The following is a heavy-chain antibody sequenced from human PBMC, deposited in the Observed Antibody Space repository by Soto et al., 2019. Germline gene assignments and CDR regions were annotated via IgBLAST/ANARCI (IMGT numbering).Heavy chain of an antibody. V-gene: IGHV3-23*01. CDR2: ISDSGGST. Sequence: GSLLLSGTVSGRTFKIYAMSWVRQAPGKGLEWVSTISDSGGSTSYADSVKGRLTISRDNSMNTLYLQMDSLRVEDTAVYYCVKRDLAYWGQGTLVTVSS. J-gene: IGHJ4*02. CDR1: GRTFKIYA. CDR3: VKRDLAY.